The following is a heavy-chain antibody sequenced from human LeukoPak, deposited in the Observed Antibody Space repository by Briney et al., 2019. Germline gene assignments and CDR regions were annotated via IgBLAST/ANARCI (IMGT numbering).Heavy chain of an antibody. Sequence: ASVKVSCKASGYTFTSYGISWVRQAPGRGLEWMGWISAYNGNTNYAQKLQGRVTMTTDTSTSTAYMELRSLRSDDTAVYYCARVTMVRGVILNYYGMDVWGQGTTVTVSS. CDR1: GYTFTSYG. J-gene: IGHJ6*02. CDR2: ISAYNGNT. D-gene: IGHD3-10*01. V-gene: IGHV1-18*01. CDR3: ARVTMVRGVILNYYGMDV.